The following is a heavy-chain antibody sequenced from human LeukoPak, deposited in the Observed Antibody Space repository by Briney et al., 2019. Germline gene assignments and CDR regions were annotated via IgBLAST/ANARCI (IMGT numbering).Heavy chain of an antibody. CDR1: GYSISSGYY. CDR2: IYHSGST. V-gene: IGHV4-38-2*02. CDR3: ARGTSTAAGTAVLH. J-gene: IGHJ1*01. D-gene: IGHD6-13*01. Sequence: PSETLSLTCTVSGYSISSGYYWGWIRQPPVKGLEWIGSIYHSGSTYYNPSLKSRVTISVDTSKNQFSLKLSSVTAADTAVYYCARGTSTAAGTAVLHWGQGTLVTVSS.